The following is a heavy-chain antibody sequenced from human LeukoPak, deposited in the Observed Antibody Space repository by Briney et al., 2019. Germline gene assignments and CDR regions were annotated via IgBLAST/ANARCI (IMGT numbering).Heavy chain of an antibody. J-gene: IGHJ4*02. CDR1: GYTFTGYY. CDR3: ARICSGGSCYPFDY. Sequence: GASVKVSCKASGYTFTGYYIHWVRQAPGQGLEWMGWINPNNGGTNYAQKFQGRVTMTRDTSISTAYMELSRLRSDDTAVYCCARICSGGSCYPFDYWGQGTLVTVSS. V-gene: IGHV1-2*02. CDR2: INPNNGGT. D-gene: IGHD2-15*01.